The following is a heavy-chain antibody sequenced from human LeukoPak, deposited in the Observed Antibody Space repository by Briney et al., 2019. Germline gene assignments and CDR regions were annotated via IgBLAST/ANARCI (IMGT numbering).Heavy chain of an antibody. CDR3: AKVPGGPWYYYYYMGV. CDR1: GFTFDDYA. Sequence: PGGSLRLSCAASGFTFDDYAMHWFRQAPGKGLDWVSLIIGDGGSTYYADSVKGRFTISRDNSKNSLYLQMNSLRTEDTALYYCAKVPGGPWYYYYYMGVWGKGTTVTVSS. J-gene: IGHJ6*03. V-gene: IGHV3-43*02. D-gene: IGHD3-10*01. CDR2: IIGDGGST.